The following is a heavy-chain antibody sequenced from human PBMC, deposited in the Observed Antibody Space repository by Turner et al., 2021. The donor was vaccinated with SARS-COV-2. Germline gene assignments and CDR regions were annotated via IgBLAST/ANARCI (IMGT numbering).Heavy chain of an antibody. CDR2: VDSGGTT. Sequence: QLQLQESGPRLVKPSETLSLTCTVSGDSIAGSAYYWGWIRQSPAKGLEWIGTVDSGGTTYYKPSLKRRITLSVDTSTNHFYLNLYSVTAADTAVYYCGRLSLVYGDYAEYWGQGALVTVSS. J-gene: IGHJ4*02. CDR1: GDSIAGSAYY. CDR3: GRLSLVYGDYAEY. D-gene: IGHD4-17*01. V-gene: IGHV4-39*02.